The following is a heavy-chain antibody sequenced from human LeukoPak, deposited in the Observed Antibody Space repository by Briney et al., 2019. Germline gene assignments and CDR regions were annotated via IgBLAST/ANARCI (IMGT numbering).Heavy chain of an antibody. CDR2: INTDGTTI. D-gene: IGHD6-13*01. CDR1: GFTFSSYW. CDR3: TRGGYSSSWPQGDY. Sequence: GGSLRLSCAASGFTFSSYWMHWVRQAPGKGPVWVSRINTDGTTINYADSVKGRFTISRDNAKNTLYLQMTSLRVEDTAVYYCTRGGYSSSWPQGDYWGQGTLVTVSS. J-gene: IGHJ4*02. V-gene: IGHV3-74*01.